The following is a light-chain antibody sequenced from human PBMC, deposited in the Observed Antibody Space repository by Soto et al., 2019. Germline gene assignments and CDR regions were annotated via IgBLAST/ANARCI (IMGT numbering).Light chain of an antibody. CDR1: QSISSW. CDR3: QQYNSYWT. CDR2: DAS. Sequence: DIQMTHSPSTLSASVGDRVTNTCRASQSISSWLAWYQHKPGKAPKLLIYDASSLESGVPSRFSGSGSGTEFTLTISSLQPDDFSTYYCQQYNSYWTFGQGTKV. J-gene: IGKJ1*01. V-gene: IGKV1-5*01.